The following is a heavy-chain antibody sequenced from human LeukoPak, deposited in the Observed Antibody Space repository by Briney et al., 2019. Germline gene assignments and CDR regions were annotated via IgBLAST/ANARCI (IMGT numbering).Heavy chain of an antibody. V-gene: IGHV1-18*01. CDR3: ARDRGAFYTSGAPYDAFDI. Sequence: SVKGSCKASGYTFTSSGINWVRQAPGHGVEWMGWISAYNGNTKYAQKLRGRVIMTTDTSKSTAYMELRSLRSDDTAVYYCARDRGAFYTSGAPYDAFDIWGQGTMVTVSS. CDR1: GYTFTSSG. J-gene: IGHJ3*02. D-gene: IGHD3-10*01. CDR2: ISAYNGNT.